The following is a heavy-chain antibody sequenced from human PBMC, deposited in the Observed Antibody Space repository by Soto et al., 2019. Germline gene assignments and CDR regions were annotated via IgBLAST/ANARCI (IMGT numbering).Heavy chain of an antibody. D-gene: IGHD3-22*01. CDR3: ARESAYYYDSSGYYYWTPHFDY. J-gene: IGHJ4*02. CDR1: GFTFSSYA. Sequence: PGGSLRLSCAASGFTFSSYAMSWVRQAPGKGLEWVAVIWYDGSNKYYADSVKGRFTISRDNSKNTLYLQMNSLRAEDTAVYYCARESAYYYDSSGYYYWTPHFDYWGQGTLVTVSS. V-gene: IGHV3-33*08. CDR2: IWYDGSNK.